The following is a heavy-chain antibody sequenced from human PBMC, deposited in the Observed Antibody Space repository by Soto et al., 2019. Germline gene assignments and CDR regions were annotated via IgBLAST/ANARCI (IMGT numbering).Heavy chain of an antibody. CDR1: GVTFSSYA. CDR2: IIPIFGTA. J-gene: IGHJ6*02. Sequence: SVKVSCKASGVTFSSYAISWVRQAPGQGLEWMGGIIPIFGTANYAQKFQGRVTITADKSTSTAYMELSSLRSEDTAVYYCAREGGLITMVRGVIEDYYYYYGMDVWGQGTTVTVSS. D-gene: IGHD3-10*01. V-gene: IGHV1-69*06. CDR3: AREGGLITMVRGVIEDYYYYYGMDV.